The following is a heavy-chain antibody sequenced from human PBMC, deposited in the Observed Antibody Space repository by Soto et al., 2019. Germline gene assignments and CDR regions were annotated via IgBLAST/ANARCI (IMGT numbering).Heavy chain of an antibody. CDR3: ARDSSSTFDY. Sequence: EVQLVESGGGLVQPGGSLRLSCVASGFTFSSYWMSWVRQAPGKGLEWVANIKQDGSEKYYVDSVKGRFTISRDNAKNSLYLQMNSLRAEDTDVYYCARDSSSTFDYWGQGTLGTVSS. D-gene: IGHD6-13*01. V-gene: IGHV3-7*04. CDR1: GFTFSSYW. J-gene: IGHJ4*02. CDR2: IKQDGSEK.